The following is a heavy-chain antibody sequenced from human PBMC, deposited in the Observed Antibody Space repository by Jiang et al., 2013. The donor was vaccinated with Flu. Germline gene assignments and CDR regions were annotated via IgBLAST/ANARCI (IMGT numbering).Heavy chain of an antibody. D-gene: IGHD3-10*01. Sequence: GESLKISCQGSGYTFSSYRIGWVRQMPGKGLEWMGIIYPGDSDTRYSPSFQGQVTISADKSISTAYLQWSSLKASDTAMYYCARQYYYGSGSYLEPVNYYYYYGMDVWGQGTTVTVSS. CDR2: IYPGDSDT. CDR1: GYTFSSYR. V-gene: IGHV5-51*01. J-gene: IGHJ6*02. CDR3: ARQYYYGSGSYLEPVNYYYYYGMDV.